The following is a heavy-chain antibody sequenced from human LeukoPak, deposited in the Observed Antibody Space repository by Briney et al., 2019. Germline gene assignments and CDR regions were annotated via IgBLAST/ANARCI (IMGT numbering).Heavy chain of an antibody. CDR1: GFTFSSYA. Sequence: PGGSLRLSCAASGFTFSSYAMSWVRQAPGKGLEWVSAISGSGGSTYYADSVKGRFTISRDNSKNTLYLQMNSLRAEDTAVYYCANQLSGSYWFDPWGQGTLVTVSS. J-gene: IGHJ5*02. V-gene: IGHV3-23*01. CDR2: ISGSGGST. CDR3: ANQLSGSYWFDP. D-gene: IGHD1-26*01.